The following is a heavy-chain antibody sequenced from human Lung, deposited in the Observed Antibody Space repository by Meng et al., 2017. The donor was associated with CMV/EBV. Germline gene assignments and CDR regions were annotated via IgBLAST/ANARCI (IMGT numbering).Heavy chain of an antibody. CDR1: GYSINSGYY. Sequence: SETLSLTCTVSGYSINSGYYWGWIRQPPGKGLEWIGSVYKSGTTYYKPSLKSRVTISLETSKSQFSLKLSSVTAADTAVYYCARGFHGTVDYWGQGTLVTFSS. V-gene: IGHV4-38-2*02. J-gene: IGHJ4*02. CDR3: ARGFHGTVDY. CDR2: VYKSGTT.